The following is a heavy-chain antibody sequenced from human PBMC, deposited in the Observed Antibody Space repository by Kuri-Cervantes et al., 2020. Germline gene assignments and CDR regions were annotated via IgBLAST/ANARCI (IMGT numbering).Heavy chain of an antibody. J-gene: IGHJ4*02. CDR3: ARNTRDGYNQFDY. V-gene: IGHV4-59*12. Sequence: GSLRLSCTVSGGSISSYYWSWIRQPPGKGLEWIGSIYYSGSTYYNPSLKSRVTISVDTSKNQFSLKLSSVTAADTAVYYCARNTRDGYNQFDYWGQGTLVTVSS. D-gene: IGHD5-24*01. CDR2: IYYSGST. CDR1: GGSISSYY.